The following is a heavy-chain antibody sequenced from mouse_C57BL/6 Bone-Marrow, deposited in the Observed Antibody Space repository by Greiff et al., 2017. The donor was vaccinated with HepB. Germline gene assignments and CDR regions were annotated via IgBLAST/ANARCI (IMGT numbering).Heavy chain of an antibody. V-gene: IGHV5-6*02. CDR1: GFTLSSYG. D-gene: IGHD2-5*01. Sequence: EVKLVESGGDLVKPGGSLKLSCAASGFTLSSYGMSWVRQTPDKRLEWVATISSGGSYTYYPDSVKGRFTISRDNAKNTLYLQMSSLKSEDTAMYYCATGSNYYAMDYWGQGTSVTVSS. CDR3: ATGSNYYAMDY. CDR2: ISSGGSYT. J-gene: IGHJ4*01.